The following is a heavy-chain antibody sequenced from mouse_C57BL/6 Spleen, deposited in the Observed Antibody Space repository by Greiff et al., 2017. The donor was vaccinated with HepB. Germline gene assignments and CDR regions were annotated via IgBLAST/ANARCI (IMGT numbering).Heavy chain of an antibody. CDR1: GYTFTSYW. J-gene: IGHJ4*01. V-gene: IGHV1-52*01. Sequence: QVQLQQPGAELVRPGSSVKLSCKASGYTFTSYWMHWVKQRPTQGLEWIGNIDPSDSETHYNQKFKDKATLTVDKSSSTAYLQLSSLTSEDSAVYYCARAYYSNYGYAMGYWGQGTSVTVAS. CDR3: ARAYYSNYGYAMGY. D-gene: IGHD2-5*01. CDR2: IDPSDSET.